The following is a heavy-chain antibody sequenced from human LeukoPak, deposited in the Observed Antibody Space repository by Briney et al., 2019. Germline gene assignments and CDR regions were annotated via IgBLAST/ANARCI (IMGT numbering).Heavy chain of an antibody. CDR1: GFTFSSYG. CDR2: ISYDGSNK. J-gene: IGHJ6*03. CDR3: AKDGYLPSGLPQIGYYYYMDV. Sequence: GGSLRLSCAASGFTFSSYGMHWVRQAPGKGLEWVAVISYDGSNKYYADSVKGRFTISRDNSKNTLYLQMNSLRAEDTAVYYCAKDGYLPSGLPQIGYYYYMDVWGKGTTVTVPS. V-gene: IGHV3-30*18. D-gene: IGHD3-10*01.